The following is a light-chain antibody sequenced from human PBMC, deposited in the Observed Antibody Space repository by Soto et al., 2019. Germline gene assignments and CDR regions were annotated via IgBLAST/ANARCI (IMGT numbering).Light chain of an antibody. CDR2: DVS. Sequence: QSALTQPRSVSGSPGQSVTISCTGTSSDVGAYNYVSWYQQHPGKAPKLLIFDVSSRPSGVPDRFSGSKSGNTASLTISGLQADDEADYSCCSNAASYSCLFGGGTKLTVL. J-gene: IGLJ2*01. CDR3: CSNAASYSCL. V-gene: IGLV2-11*01. CDR1: SSDVGAYNY.